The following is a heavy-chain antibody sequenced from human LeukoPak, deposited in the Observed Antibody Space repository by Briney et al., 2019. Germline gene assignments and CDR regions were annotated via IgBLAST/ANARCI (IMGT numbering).Heavy chain of an antibody. D-gene: IGHD3-22*01. CDR1: GVTLSDHH. J-gene: IGHJ3*02. CDR3: ARDGKEGDSSGFDI. Sequence: GGSLRLSCAASGVTLSDHHMDWVRQAPGKGLEWIGRTRNKARGYTTEYAASVKGRFTISRDDSKTSVYLQMSSLKTEDTAVYFCARDGKEGDSSGFDIWGQGTVVTVSS. CDR2: TRNKARGYTT. V-gene: IGHV3-72*01.